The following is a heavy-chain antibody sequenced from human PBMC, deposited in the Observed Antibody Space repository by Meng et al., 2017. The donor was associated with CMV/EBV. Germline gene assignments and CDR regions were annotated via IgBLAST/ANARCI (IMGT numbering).Heavy chain of an antibody. J-gene: IGHJ6*02. CDR3: ARVLAGYSSSWPNLLYYYYYGMDV. CDR1: RFTFSSYS. Sequence: GESLKISCAASRFTFSSYSMNWVRQAPGKGLEWVSSISSSSSYIYYADSVKGRFTISRDNAKNSLYLQMNSLRAEDTAVYYCARVLAGYSSSWPNLLYYYYYGMDVWGQGTTVTVSS. D-gene: IGHD6-13*01. CDR2: ISSSSSYI. V-gene: IGHV3-21*01.